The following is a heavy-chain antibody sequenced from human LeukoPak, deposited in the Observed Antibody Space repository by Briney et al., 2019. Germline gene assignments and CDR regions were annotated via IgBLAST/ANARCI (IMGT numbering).Heavy chain of an antibody. D-gene: IGHD6-19*01. CDR3: AKEKWTSSGWSNTLDY. CDR1: GFTFSSYE. J-gene: IGHJ4*02. Sequence: GGSLRLSCAASGFTFSSYEMNWVRQAPGKGLEWVSYISSSGSTIYYADSVKGRFTISRDNAKNSLYLQMNSLRAEDTAVYYCAKEKWTSSGWSNTLDYWGQGTLVTVSS. CDR2: ISSSGSTI. V-gene: IGHV3-48*03.